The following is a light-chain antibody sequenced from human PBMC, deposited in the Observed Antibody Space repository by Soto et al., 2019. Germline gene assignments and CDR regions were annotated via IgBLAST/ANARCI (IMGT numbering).Light chain of an antibody. V-gene: IGKV1-5*01. CDR2: AAS. J-gene: IGKJ1*01. CDR1: QSISSW. Sequence: DIQMTQSPSTLSASVGDRVTITCRASQSISSWLAWYQQKPGKVPKLLIYAASTLQSGVPSRFSGSGSGTEFTLTISSLQPDDFATYYCQQYNDYSRTFGQGTKVDIK. CDR3: QQYNDYSRT.